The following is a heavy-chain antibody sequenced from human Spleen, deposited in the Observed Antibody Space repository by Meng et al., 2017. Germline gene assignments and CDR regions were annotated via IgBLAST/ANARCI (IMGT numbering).Heavy chain of an antibody. CDR2: MNPNSGNT. D-gene: IGHD6-19*01. Sequence: ASVKVSCKASGYTFTSYDINWVRQATGQGLEWMGWMNPNSGNTGYAQKFQGRVTMTTDTSTSTAYMELRSLRSDDTAVYYCARRGGGYSSGWYWFDPWGQGTLVTVSS. V-gene: IGHV1-8*01. CDR3: ARRGGGYSSGWYWFDP. CDR1: GYTFTSYD. J-gene: IGHJ5*02.